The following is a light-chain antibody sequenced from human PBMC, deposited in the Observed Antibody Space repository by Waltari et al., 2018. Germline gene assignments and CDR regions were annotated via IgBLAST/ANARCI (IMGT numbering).Light chain of an antibody. CDR3: QQYYDSSLT. Sequence: DIVMTQSPASLAVSLGERATIDCTSSQSLLYSSNNKNYLAWYQQKPGQPPKLLIDWASTRQSGVPDRFSGSGSGSDFTLTISSLQAEDVAVYYCQQYYDSSLTFGGGTKVQIK. V-gene: IGKV4-1*01. CDR1: QSLLYSSNNKNY. J-gene: IGKJ4*01. CDR2: WAS.